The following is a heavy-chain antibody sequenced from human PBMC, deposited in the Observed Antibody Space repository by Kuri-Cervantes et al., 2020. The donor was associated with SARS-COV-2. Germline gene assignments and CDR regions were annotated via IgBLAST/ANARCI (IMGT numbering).Heavy chain of an antibody. CDR1: GGSISSYY. Sequence: SETLSLTCTVSGGSISSYYWSWIRQPPGQGLEWIGYIFYSGSTNYNPSLKSRVTISVDTSKNQSSLKLSSVTAADTAVYYCVRDWGYSYAEGAFDIWGQGTMVTVSS. CDR2: IFYSGST. CDR3: VRDWGYSYAEGAFDI. D-gene: IGHD5-18*01. J-gene: IGHJ3*02. V-gene: IGHV4-59*01.